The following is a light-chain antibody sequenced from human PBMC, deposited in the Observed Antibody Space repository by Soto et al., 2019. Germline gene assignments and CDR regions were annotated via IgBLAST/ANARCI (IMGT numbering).Light chain of an antibody. J-gene: IGKJ2*01. V-gene: IGKV1-5*01. Sequence: DIQMTQSPSTLSASVGDGVTITCRASQNISVWLAWYQQRPGKAPKFLIYDASNLETGVSSRFSGSGSGTEFTLTIRSLQPDDFATYYCQQYDSSSPTFGQGTKVDIK. CDR3: QQYDSSSPT. CDR1: QNISVW. CDR2: DAS.